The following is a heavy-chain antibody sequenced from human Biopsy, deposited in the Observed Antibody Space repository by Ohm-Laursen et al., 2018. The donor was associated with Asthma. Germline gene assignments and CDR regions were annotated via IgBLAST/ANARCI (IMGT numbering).Heavy chain of an antibody. J-gene: IGHJ6*02. CDR2: ISGKSNSI. D-gene: IGHD2-2*01. CDR3: ARGGYCTSPTCPWGRYATDV. CDR1: GFTFSDYY. V-gene: IGHV3-11*04. Sequence: SLRLSCAASGFTFSDYYMSWIRQAPGKGLEWISYISGKSNSIEYADSVKGRFTISRDNAKNSLYLQMNSLRAEDTAVYYCARGGYCTSPTCPWGRYATDVWGQGTTVTVSS.